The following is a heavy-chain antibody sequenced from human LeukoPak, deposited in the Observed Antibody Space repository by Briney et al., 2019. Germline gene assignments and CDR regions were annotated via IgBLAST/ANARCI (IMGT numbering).Heavy chain of an antibody. CDR1: GYTFTGYY. D-gene: IGHD5-18*01. CDR2: INPNSGGT. CDR3: ARAAPWGGYSYGDLFFDY. J-gene: IGHJ4*02. Sequence: ASVKVSCKASGYTFTGYYMHWVRQAPGQGLEWMGWINPNSGGTNYAQKFQGRVTMTRDTSISTAYMELSRLRSDDTAVYYCARAAPWGGYSYGDLFFDYWGQGTLVTVSS. V-gene: IGHV1-2*02.